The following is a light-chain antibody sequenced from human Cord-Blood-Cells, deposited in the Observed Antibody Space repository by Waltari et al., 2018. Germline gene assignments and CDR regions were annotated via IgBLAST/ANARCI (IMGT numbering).Light chain of an antibody. J-gene: IGKJ1*01. Sequence: EDVLTRSPATLSLSPGERATLSCRASQRVSSYLAWYQQKPGQAPRLLINDASNRATGIAARFSGSGSGTDFTLTISSREPEDYAVYYCQQRSNWPTFGQGTKVEIK. V-gene: IGKV3-11*01. CDR3: QQRSNWPT. CDR2: DAS. CDR1: QRVSSY.